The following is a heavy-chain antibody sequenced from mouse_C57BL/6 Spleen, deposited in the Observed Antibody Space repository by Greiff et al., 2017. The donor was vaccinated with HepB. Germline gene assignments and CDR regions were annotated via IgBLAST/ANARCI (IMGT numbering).Heavy chain of an antibody. J-gene: IGHJ4*01. CDR1: GYTFTSYW. V-gene: IGHV1-61*01. CDR2: IYPSDSET. CDR3: ARGGPPMDY. Sequence: QVQLQQPGAELVRPGSSVKLSCKASGYTFTSYWMDWVKQRPGQGLEWIGNIYPSDSETHYNQKFKDKATLTVDKSSSTAYMQLSSLTSEDSAFYYCARGGPPMDYWGQGTSVTVSS.